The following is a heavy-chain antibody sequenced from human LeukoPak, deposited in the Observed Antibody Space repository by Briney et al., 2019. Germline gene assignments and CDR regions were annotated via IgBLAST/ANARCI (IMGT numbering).Heavy chain of an antibody. J-gene: IGHJ6*03. Sequence: GGSLKLSCAASGFTFSNYEMNWVRQAPGKGLEWVSSISSSGSTIYYADSVKGRFTISRDNAKNSLYLEMNSLRAEDTAVYYCARDNRGVVRGIRYYYYMDAWGKGTTVTVSS. V-gene: IGHV3-48*03. CDR3: ARDNRGVVRGIRYYYYMDA. CDR1: GFTFSNYE. D-gene: IGHD3-10*01. CDR2: ISSSGSTI.